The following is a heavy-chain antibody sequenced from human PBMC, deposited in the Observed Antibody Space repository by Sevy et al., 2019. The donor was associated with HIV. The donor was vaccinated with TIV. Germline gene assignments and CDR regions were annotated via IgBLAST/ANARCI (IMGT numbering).Heavy chain of an antibody. CDR3: TRTYCSGGSCNGLFDY. CDR1: GFTFSDHY. J-gene: IGHJ4*02. V-gene: IGHV3-72*01. D-gene: IGHD2-15*01. Sequence: GGSLRLSCVASGFTFSDHYMEWVRQAPGMGLEWVGRSRNKANRYATEYAASVKGRFTISRDVSKNSMYLQMNSLKSDDTAVYYRTRTYCSGGSCNGLFDYWGQGSRVTVSS. CDR2: SRNKANRYAT.